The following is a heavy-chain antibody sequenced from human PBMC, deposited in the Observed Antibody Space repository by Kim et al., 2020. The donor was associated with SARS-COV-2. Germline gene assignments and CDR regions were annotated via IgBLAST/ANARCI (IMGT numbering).Heavy chain of an antibody. CDR2: INPNSGGT. Sequence: ASVKVSCKASGYTFTGYYMHWVRQAPGQGLEWMGWINPNSGGTNYAQKFQGRVTMTRDTSISTAYMELSRLRSDDTAVYYCARSIVVVPAQRADLGGYWGHGTLVTVSS. D-gene: IGHD2-2*01. V-gene: IGHV1-2*02. J-gene: IGHJ4*01. CDR1: GYTFTGYY. CDR3: ARSIVVVPAQRADLGGY.